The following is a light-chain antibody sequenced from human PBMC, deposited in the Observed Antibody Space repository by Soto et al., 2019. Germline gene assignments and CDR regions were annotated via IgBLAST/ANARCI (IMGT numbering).Light chain of an antibody. CDR1: QSLLRTNGYTY. J-gene: IGKJ4*01. CDR2: LTS. Sequence: EIVMTQSPLSLPVTPGEPASISCMSSQSLLRTNGYTYLDWYLQKPGQSPQLLIYLTSNRAAGVSDRFRGSGSGTNFTLTITKVAADDAGVYYCMQARQTPLTFGGGTKVEIK. CDR3: MQARQTPLT. V-gene: IGKV2-28*01.